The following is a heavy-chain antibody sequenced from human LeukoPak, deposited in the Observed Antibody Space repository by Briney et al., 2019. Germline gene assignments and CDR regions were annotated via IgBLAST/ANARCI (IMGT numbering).Heavy chain of an antibody. CDR2: IRSKAYGGTT. CDR1: GFTFGDYA. V-gene: IGHV3-49*04. CDR3: GAGLYDFDY. Sequence: GGSLRLSCTASGFTFGDYAMSWVRQAPGKGLEWVGFIRSKAYGGTTEYAASVKGRFTVSRDDSKSIAYLQMNSLKAEDTAVYYCGAGLYDFDYWGQGTLVTVSS. D-gene: IGHD6-19*01. J-gene: IGHJ4*02.